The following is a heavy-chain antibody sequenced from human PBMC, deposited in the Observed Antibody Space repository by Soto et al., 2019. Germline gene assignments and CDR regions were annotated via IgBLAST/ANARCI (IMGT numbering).Heavy chain of an antibody. CDR3: ARGEWLATIKPYFAY. V-gene: IGHV4-38-2*01. D-gene: IGHD5-12*01. J-gene: IGHJ4*02. CDR2: IYHSGST. Sequence: PSETLSLTCAVSGYSISTGFNWAWIRQPPGKGLEWIGSIYHSGSTYYNLSLKSRVTISSDASKNQISLKLSSVTAADTALYYCARGEWLATIKPYFAYWGQGTLVTVSS. CDR1: GYSISTGFN.